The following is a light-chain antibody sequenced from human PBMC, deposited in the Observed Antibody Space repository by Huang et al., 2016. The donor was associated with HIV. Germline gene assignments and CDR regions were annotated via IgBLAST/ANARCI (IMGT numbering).Light chain of an antibody. CDR3: QQRISWPPSYT. J-gene: IGKJ2*01. V-gene: IGKV3-11*01. Sequence: EIVLTQSPATLSLSPGDRATLSCRASQSVSSYFAWYQQKPGQAPRLLIYATANRATGVPACFSGSGSGTDFTLTISSLEPEDFANYYCQQRISWPPSYTFGQGTKVEI. CDR2: ATA. CDR1: QSVSSY.